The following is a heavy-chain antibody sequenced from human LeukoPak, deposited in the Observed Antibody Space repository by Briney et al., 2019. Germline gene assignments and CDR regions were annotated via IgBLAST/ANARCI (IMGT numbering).Heavy chain of an antibody. Sequence: ASVKVSCKASGYPFTGYYMHWVPQAPGQGREWMGWINHNSGGTNYAQEFQGRVPMTRDTSISTAHMALSRLRSDDTAVYYCETKSTSSGFDYWGQGTLVTVSS. J-gene: IGHJ4*02. CDR3: ETKSTSSGFDY. D-gene: IGHD2-2*01. CDR2: INHNSGGT. CDR1: GYPFTGYY. V-gene: IGHV1-2*02.